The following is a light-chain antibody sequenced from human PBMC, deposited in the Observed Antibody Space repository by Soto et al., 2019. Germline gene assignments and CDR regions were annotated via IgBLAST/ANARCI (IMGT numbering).Light chain of an antibody. CDR1: QVLGTN. J-gene: IGKJ5*01. V-gene: IGKV3-15*01. Sequence: EIVMTQSPATLSVSPGERATLSCRASQVLGTNLAWYQQKPGQSPTLLIYGIYIRATGVPVRFTGSGSGTEFTLTITSLQSEDFATYYCQQYNYWPPITFGQGTRLEIK. CDR2: GIY. CDR3: QQYNYWPPIT.